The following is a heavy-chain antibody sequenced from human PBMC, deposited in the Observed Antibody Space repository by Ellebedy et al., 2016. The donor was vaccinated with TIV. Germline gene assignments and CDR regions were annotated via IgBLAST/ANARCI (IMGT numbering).Heavy chain of an antibody. V-gene: IGHV3-30*02. CDR3: AKDWGIGYSGYDCHDF. J-gene: IGHJ4*02. CDR2: IRYDGSKR. CDR1: GFTFSSYG. D-gene: IGHD5-12*01. Sequence: PGGSLRLSCAASGFTFSSYGMHRVRQAPGKGLEWVAFIRYDGSKRYYADSVKGRFTISRDNSKNTLYLQMNSLRAEDTAVYYCAKDWGIGYSGYDCHDFWGQGTLVTVSS.